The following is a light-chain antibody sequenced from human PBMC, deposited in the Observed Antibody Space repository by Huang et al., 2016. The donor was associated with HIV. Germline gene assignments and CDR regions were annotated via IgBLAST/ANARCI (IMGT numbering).Light chain of an antibody. CDR2: NTA. V-gene: IGKV3-11*01. J-gene: IGKJ2*01. CDR3: QLRTNRPPRYT. CDR1: QSVSGY. Sequence: EIVLTQSPATLSLSPGERATLSCSAGQSVSGYLAWYQQRPGQAPRLLIYNTANRAAGIPVRFSGSGSGTYFTLTISSLEPEDFAIYYCQLRTNRPPRYTFGPGTKLEI.